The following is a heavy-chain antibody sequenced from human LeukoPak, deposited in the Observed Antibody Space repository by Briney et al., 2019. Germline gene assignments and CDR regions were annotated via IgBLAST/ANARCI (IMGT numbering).Heavy chain of an antibody. V-gene: IGHV1-69*02. Sequence: ASVKVSCKASGGTFSSYTISWVRQAPGQGLEWMGRIIPILGIANYAQKFQGRVTITADKSTSTAYMELSSLRSEDTAVYYCARGYYDSSGYPIAYFDVWGQGTLVTVSS. CDR2: IIPILGIA. CDR3: ARGYYDSSGYPIAYFDV. J-gene: IGHJ4*02. CDR1: GGTFSSYT. D-gene: IGHD3-22*01.